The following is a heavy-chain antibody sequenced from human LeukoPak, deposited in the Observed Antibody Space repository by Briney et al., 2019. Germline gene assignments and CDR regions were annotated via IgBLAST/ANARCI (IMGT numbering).Heavy chain of an antibody. J-gene: IGHJ5*02. CDR1: GGSISSGSYY. Sequence: SQTLSLTCTVSGGSISSGSYYWSWIRQPAGKGLEWIGRIYTSGSTNYNPSLKSRVTMSVDTSKNQFSLKPSSVTAADTAVYYCARDYEYIKLDPWGQGTLVTVSS. CDR3: ARDYEYIKLDP. D-gene: IGHD6-6*01. CDR2: IYTSGST. V-gene: IGHV4-61*02.